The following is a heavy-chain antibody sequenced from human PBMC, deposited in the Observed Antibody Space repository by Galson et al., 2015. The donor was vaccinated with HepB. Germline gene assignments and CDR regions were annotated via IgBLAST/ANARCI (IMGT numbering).Heavy chain of an antibody. D-gene: IGHD3-10*01. CDR1: GYTFTTNY. Sequence: SVKVSCKASGYTFTTNYIHWVRQAPGQGLEWMGIINPSDGSTSYTQKFQGRVTMTRDTSTSTVYMELSSLRSEDTAIFYCAREGFHGLGTYYNFGDRYYFDYWGQGTLVTVSS. CDR3: AREGFHGLGTYYNFGDRYYFDY. V-gene: IGHV1-46*01. J-gene: IGHJ4*02. CDR2: INPSDGST.